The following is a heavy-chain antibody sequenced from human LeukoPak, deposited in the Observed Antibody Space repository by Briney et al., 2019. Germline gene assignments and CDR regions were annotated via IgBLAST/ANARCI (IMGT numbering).Heavy chain of an antibody. CDR3: ARSIGGARISIFGVARENAFDI. CDR1: GGSISSGDYY. CDR2: IYYSGTT. D-gene: IGHD3-3*01. J-gene: IGHJ3*02. V-gene: IGHV4-30-4*01. Sequence: SQTLSLTCTVSGGSISSGDYYWTWIRQPPGKGLEWIGSIYYSGTTNYSPSLKSRVTISRDTSRNQFSLRLSSVTAADTAVYYCARSIGGARISIFGVARENAFDIWGQGTMVTVSS.